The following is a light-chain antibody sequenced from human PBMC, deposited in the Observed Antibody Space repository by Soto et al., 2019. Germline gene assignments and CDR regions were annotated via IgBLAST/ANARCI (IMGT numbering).Light chain of an antibody. V-gene: IGKV3D-15*01. CDR3: QQFNNWPHT. Sequence: EIVTTQSPDTLYVSPGEEATLSCRACQSVRTKLAWYQQKAGQAPRLLIYDASNRATGIPARFSGSGSGTEYTLTISNLQAEDFAVYYCQQFNNWPHTFGQGTRLEIK. CDR2: DAS. J-gene: IGKJ5*01. CDR1: QSVRTK.